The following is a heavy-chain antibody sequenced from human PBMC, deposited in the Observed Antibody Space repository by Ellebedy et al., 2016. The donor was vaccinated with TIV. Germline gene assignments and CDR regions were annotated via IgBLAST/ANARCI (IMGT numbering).Heavy chain of an antibody. V-gene: IGHV1-8*01. CDR1: GYSFTSYD. J-gene: IGHJ6*02. CDR3: ARWDSGFLSGVYYNYGMDV. CDR2: MNPNSGNK. Sequence: ASVKVSXXASGYSFTSYDINWARQATGQGLEWMGWMNPNSGNKGYTQKFQGRVTMTSDTSISTAYMELSSLTSEDTAVYYCARWDSGFLSGVYYNYGMDVWGQGTTVTVSS. D-gene: IGHD5-12*01.